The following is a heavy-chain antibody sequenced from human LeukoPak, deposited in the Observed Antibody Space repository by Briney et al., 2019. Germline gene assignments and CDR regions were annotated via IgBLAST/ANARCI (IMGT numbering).Heavy chain of an antibody. CDR2: IWYDGSNK. J-gene: IGHJ4*02. CDR1: GFTFSSYG. CDR3: ATGGGFYYGH. D-gene: IGHD3-22*01. V-gene: IGHV3-33*01. Sequence: PGGSLRLSCAASGFTFSSYGMHWVRQAPGKGLEWVAVIWYDGSNKYYADSVKGRFTISRDNSKDTLYLQMNSLRAEDTAVYYCATGGGFYYGHWGQGTLVTVSS.